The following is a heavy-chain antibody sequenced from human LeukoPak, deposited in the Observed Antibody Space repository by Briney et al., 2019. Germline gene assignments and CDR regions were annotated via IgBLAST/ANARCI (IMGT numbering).Heavy chain of an antibody. CDR1: GFTFSSYW. J-gene: IGHJ6*04. CDR3: AELGITMIGGV. V-gene: IGHV3-7*01. CDR2: MRQDGNEK. Sequence: PGGSLRLSCVASGFTFSSYWMTWVRQAPGKGLERVANMRQDGNEKYYVDSVRGRFTISRDNAKNSLYLQMNSLRAEDTAVYYCAELGITMIGGVWGKGTTVTISS. D-gene: IGHD3-10*02.